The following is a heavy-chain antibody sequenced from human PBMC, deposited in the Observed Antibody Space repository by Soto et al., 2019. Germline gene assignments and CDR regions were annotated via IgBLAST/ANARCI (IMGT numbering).Heavy chain of an antibody. Sequence: QVQLQESGPGLVKPSQTLSLTCTVSGGSISSGDYYWSWSRQPPGKGLEWIGYIYYSGSTYYNPSLKSRVTISVDTSKNQFTLKLSSVTAADTAVYYCARERPDGARLDPWGQGTLVTVSS. J-gene: IGHJ5*02. CDR2: IYYSGST. CDR1: GGSISSGDYY. D-gene: IGHD6-6*01. CDR3: ARERPDGARLDP. V-gene: IGHV4-30-4*01.